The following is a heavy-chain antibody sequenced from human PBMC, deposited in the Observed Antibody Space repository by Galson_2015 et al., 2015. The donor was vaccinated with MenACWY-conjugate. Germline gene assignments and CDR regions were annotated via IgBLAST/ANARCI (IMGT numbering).Heavy chain of an antibody. CDR2: IDPSDSYT. CDR1: GYSFTSYW. J-gene: IGHJ4*02. CDR3: ARRMTYYDSSGYYYGEYYFDY. V-gene: IGHV5-10-1*01. D-gene: IGHD3-22*01. Sequence: QSGAEVKKPGESLRISCKGSGYSFTSYWISWVRQMPGKGLEWMGRIDPSDSYTNYSPSFQGHVTISADKSISTAYLQWSSLKASDTAMDYCARRMTYYDSSGYYYGEYYFDYWGQGTLVTVSS.